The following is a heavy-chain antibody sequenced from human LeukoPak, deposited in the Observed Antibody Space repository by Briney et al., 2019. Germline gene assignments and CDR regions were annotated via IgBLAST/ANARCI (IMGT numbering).Heavy chain of an antibody. V-gene: IGHV3-7*01. CDR1: GFTFNSYW. J-gene: IGHJ6*03. CDR2: IKGDGSEK. D-gene: IGHD3-10*01. CDR3: ARRLGRKFGERFYYYHYMDV. Sequence: GGSLRLSCAASGFTFNSYWMSWVRQGPGKGLEWVANIKGDGSEKYNVDSVKGRFTISRDNAKNSLYLQMNSLRVEDTAVYYCARRLGRKFGERFYYYHYMDVWGKGTTVTISS.